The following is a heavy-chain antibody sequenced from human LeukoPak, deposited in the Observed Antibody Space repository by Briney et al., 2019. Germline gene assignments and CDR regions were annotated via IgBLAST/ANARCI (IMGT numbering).Heavy chain of an antibody. CDR1: GGSISSSSYY. Sequence: SETLSLTCTVSGGSISSSSYYWGWIRQPPGKGLEWIATISHTVTTSYNPSLKSRVTISVDTSKNQFSLRLTSVTAADTAVYFCARVPHCSGGTCYAGGFSFDYWGQGILVTVSS. D-gene: IGHD2-15*01. CDR2: ISHTVTT. J-gene: IGHJ4*02. CDR3: ARVPHCSGGTCYAGGFSFDY. V-gene: IGHV4-39*07.